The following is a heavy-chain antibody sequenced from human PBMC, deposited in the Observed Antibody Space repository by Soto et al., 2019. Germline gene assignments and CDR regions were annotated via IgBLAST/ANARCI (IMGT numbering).Heavy chain of an antibody. D-gene: IGHD6-13*01. J-gene: IGHJ6*02. CDR3: ARDGEQAAAGTIYYYGMDV. Sequence: VASVKVSCKASGYTFTSYGISWVRQAPGQGLEWMGWISAYNGNTNYAQKLQGRVTMTTDTSTSTAYMELRSLRSDDTAVYYCARDGEQAAAGTIYYYGMDVWGQGTTVTVSS. CDR1: GYTFTSYG. CDR2: ISAYNGNT. V-gene: IGHV1-18*04.